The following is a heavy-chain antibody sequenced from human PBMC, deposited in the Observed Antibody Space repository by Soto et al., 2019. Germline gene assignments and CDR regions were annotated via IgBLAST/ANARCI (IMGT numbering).Heavy chain of an antibody. CDR3: AGGIAVALFDY. Sequence: PSETLSLTCTVSGGSISGYYWSWIRQPPGKGLEWIGYIYYSGSTNYNPSLKSRVTISVDTSKNQFSLKLSSVTAADTAVYYCAGGIAVALFDYWGQGTLVTVSS. D-gene: IGHD6-19*01. CDR2: IYYSGST. V-gene: IGHV4-59*01. CDR1: GGSISGYY. J-gene: IGHJ4*02.